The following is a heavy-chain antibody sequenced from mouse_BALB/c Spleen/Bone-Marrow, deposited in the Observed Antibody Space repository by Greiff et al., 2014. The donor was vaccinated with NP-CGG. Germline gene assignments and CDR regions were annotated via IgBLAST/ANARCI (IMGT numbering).Heavy chain of an antibody. CDR2: IDPANGNT. CDR1: GFNIKDTY. D-gene: IGHD2-14*01. V-gene: IGHV14-3*02. J-gene: IGHJ4*01. CDR3: AQGYDWAMDY. Sequence: EVKLMESGAELVKPGASVKLSCTASGFNIKDTYMHWVKQRPEQGLESIGWIDPANGNTKYDPKFQGKATITADTSSNTAYLQLNSLTSEDTAVYYCAQGYDWAMDYWGQGTSVTVSS.